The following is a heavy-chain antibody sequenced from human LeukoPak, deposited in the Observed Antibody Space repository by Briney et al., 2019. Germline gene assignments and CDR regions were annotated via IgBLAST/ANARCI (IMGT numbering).Heavy chain of an antibody. Sequence: PGGSLRLSCAASEFTFSGFAMSWVRQAPGKGPEWVSPITENGDRSYYTDSVKGRFTISRDISKNTLYLQMNRLRAEDTAVYYCAKGLPVSDFWSGNGYYYGMDVWGQGTTVTVS. CDR3: AKGLPVSDFWSGNGYYYGMDV. CDR1: EFTFSGFA. V-gene: IGHV3-23*01. CDR2: ITENGDRS. D-gene: IGHD3-3*01. J-gene: IGHJ6*02.